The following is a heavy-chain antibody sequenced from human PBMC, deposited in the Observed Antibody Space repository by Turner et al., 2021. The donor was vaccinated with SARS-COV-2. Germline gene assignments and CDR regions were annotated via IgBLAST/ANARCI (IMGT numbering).Heavy chain of an antibody. CDR3: ARGATVTTNLLGVLVSYYYGMDV. J-gene: IGHJ6*02. V-gene: IGHV3-30*04. Sequence: QVQLVESGGGVVQPGRSLRLSCAASGFTFSTNEMHWVRQAPGKGLEWVAVISYDGSNKYYADSVKGRFTISRDNSKNTLYLQMNSLRAEDTAVYYCARGATVTTNLLGVLVSYYYGMDVWGQGTTVTVSS. CDR1: GFTFSTNE. D-gene: IGHD4-17*01. CDR2: ISYDGSNK.